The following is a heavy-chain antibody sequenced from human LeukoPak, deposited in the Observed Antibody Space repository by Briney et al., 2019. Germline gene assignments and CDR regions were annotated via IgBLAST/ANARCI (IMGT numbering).Heavy chain of an antibody. CDR3: AREPSPGYGGFDY. V-gene: IGHV3-30*19. CDR1: GFTFSSYG. CDR2: IWYDGSNK. Sequence: GGSLRLSCAASGFTFSSYGMHWVRQAPGKGLEWVAVIWYDGSNKYYADSVKGRFTISRDNSKNTLYLQMNSLRAEDTAVYYCAREPSPGYGGFDYWGQGTLVTVSS. J-gene: IGHJ4*02. D-gene: IGHD4-23*01.